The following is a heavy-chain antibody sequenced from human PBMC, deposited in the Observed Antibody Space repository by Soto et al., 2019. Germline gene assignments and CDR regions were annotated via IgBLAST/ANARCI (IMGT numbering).Heavy chain of an antibody. CDR3: AHSFQLRIFDF. Sequence: QITLKESGPTLVKPTQTLTLACDFSGFSLSTNGVGVGWIRQPPGKALEWLALIYWDDDKRYSPSLKDRLSITKDTPKNQVVLTMPNLDPVDTATYYCAHSFQLRIFDFWGPGTLVTVSS. CDR2: IYWDDDK. CDR1: GFSLSTNGVG. D-gene: IGHD3-10*01. J-gene: IGHJ4*02. V-gene: IGHV2-5*02.